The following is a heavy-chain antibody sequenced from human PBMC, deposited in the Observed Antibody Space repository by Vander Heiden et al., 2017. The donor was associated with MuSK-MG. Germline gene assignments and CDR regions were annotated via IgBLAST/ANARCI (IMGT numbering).Heavy chain of an antibody. J-gene: IGHJ5*02. CDR2: IYYSGST. V-gene: IGHV4-39*01. Sequence: QLPLQESGSGLVKPPETLSSTCTASGGFISSSGDYWGWIRQPPGKGLEWIGSIYYSGSTYYNPSLKSRVTISVDTSKNQFSLKLSSVTAADTAVYYCARLYDFLDPWGQGTLVTVSS. CDR3: ARLYDFLDP. D-gene: IGHD3-3*01. CDR1: GGFISSSGDY.